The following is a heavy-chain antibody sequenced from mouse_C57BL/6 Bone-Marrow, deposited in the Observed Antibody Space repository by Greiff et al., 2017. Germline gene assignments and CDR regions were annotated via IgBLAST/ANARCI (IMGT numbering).Heavy chain of an antibody. J-gene: IGHJ3*01. CDR2: INPYNGGP. Sequence: EVRLRESGPVLVKPGASVKMSCKASGYTFTAYDMNWVKQSHGKSLDWIGVINPYNGGPSYNKKFKGKATLTVENSSGTASWELNSLTSEDSAVDYCARRCYGSRDPFAYWGQGTLVTVSA. CDR1: GYTFTAYD. CDR3: ARRCYGSRDPFAY. V-gene: IGHV1-19*01. D-gene: IGHD1-1*01.